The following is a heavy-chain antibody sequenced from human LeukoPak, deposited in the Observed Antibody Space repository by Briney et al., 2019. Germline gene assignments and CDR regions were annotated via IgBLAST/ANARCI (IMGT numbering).Heavy chain of an antibody. D-gene: IGHD4-23*01. CDR3: AKWVGTLGSLDF. V-gene: IGHV3-48*04. J-gene: IGHJ4*02. Sequence: PGGSLRLSGAASGFTFGSYSMNWVRQAPGKGLEWLSYISSVSNAIYYADSVKGRFTISRDNGKNSLYLQLNSLRAEDTAVYYCAKWVGTLGSLDFWGQGTLVTVSS. CDR2: ISSVSNAI. CDR1: GFTFGSYS.